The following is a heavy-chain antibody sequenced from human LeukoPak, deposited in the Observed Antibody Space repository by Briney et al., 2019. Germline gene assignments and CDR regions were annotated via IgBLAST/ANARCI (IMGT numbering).Heavy chain of an antibody. CDR3: ARDLAEGSFDY. J-gene: IGHJ4*02. CDR2: IIPIFGTA. D-gene: IGHD2/OR15-2a*01. V-gene: IGHV1-69*05. CDR1: VGTFSSYA. Sequence: GASVKVSCKASVGTFSSYAISWVRQAPGQGLEWMGRIIPIFGTANYAQKFQGRVTITTDESTSTAYMELSSLRSEDTAVYYCARDLAEGSFDYWGQGTLVTVSS.